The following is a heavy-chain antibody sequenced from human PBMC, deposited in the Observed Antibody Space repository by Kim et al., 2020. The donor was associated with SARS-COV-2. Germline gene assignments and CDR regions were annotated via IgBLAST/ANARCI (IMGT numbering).Heavy chain of an antibody. J-gene: IGHJ2*01. CDR1: GFTISGST. CDR2: ISTKANSYAT. V-gene: IGHV3-73*01. D-gene: IGHD6-19*01. Sequence: GGSLRLSCAASGFTISGSTIHWVRLTPGKGLEWVARISTKANSYATTYAASGIGNISSSSDDTKNTAHLHMISRKTDDTSVYYRTTSTGYSSGWY. CDR3: TTSTGYSSGWY.